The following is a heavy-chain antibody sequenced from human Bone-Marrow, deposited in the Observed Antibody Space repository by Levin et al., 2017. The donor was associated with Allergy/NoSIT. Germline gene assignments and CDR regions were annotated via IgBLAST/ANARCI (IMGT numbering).Heavy chain of an antibody. Sequence: PGGSLRLSCAASGFNFTNAWMSWVRQAPGKGLEWVGRIKSRNDGGTTDYAAPVKGRFIISKDVSKNTLYLQMNSPKTQDTAVYYCSTEGGHCSGGSCYLLPFYYGMDVWGQGTTVTVSS. D-gene: IGHD2-15*01. CDR1: GFNFTNAW. V-gene: IGHV3-15*01. J-gene: IGHJ6*02. CDR2: IKSRNDGGTT. CDR3: STEGGHCSGGSCYLLPFYYGMDV.